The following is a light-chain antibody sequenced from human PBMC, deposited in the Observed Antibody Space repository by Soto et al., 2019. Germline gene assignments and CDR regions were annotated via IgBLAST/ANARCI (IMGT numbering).Light chain of an antibody. CDR1: QGIRNY. V-gene: IGKV1-6*01. CDR2: AAS. J-gene: IGKJ1*01. CDR3: LQDYSYPRT. Sequence: AIPMTQSPSSLSASVGDRVTITCRASQGIRNYLGWYQQKPGKAPKLLIYAASSLQSGVPPRFSGSGSGTDFTLTISSLQPEDFATYYCLQDYSYPRTFGQGTKVEIK.